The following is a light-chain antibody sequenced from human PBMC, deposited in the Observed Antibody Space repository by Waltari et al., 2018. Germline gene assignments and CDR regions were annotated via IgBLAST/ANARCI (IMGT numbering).Light chain of an antibody. CDR2: VNSDGSH. CDR1: SGHSSNV. J-gene: IGLJ3*02. Sequence: QLVLTQSPSASASLGASLKLTCTLSSGHSSNVIAWLHQQPEKGPRYLMKVNSDGSHTRGNEIPDRFSGSSSGAERYLTISSLQSEDEADYYCQTGGHGTWVFGGGTKLTVL. V-gene: IGLV4-69*01. CDR3: QTGGHGTWV.